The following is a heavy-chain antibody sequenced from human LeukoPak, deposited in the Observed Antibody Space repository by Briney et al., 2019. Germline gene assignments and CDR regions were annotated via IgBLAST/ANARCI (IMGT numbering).Heavy chain of an antibody. CDR2: LSGSGGSA. Sequence: QTGGSLRLSCAASGFTLSSYSMNWVRQAPGKGLEWVSALSGSGGSAYYADSVKGRFTISRDNSKNTLYLQMNSLRAEDTAVYYCAKGRYESSGFNWAAWGQGTLVTVSS. V-gene: IGHV3-23*01. J-gene: IGHJ4*02. D-gene: IGHD3-22*01. CDR1: GFTLSSYS. CDR3: AKGRYESSGFNWAA.